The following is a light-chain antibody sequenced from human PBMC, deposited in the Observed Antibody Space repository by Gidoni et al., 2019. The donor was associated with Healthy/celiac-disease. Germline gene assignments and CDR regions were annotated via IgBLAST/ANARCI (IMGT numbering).Light chain of an antibody. J-gene: IGKJ1*01. CDR2: AAS. CDR1: QSISSY. CDR3: QQSYSTLWT. Sequence: DIQLPRSPSSLSASVGDRVTITCRASQSISSYLNWYQQKPGKAPKLLIYAASSLQSGVPSRFSGSGSGTDFTLTISSLQPEDFATYYCQQSYSTLWTFGQGTKVEIK. V-gene: IGKV1-39*01.